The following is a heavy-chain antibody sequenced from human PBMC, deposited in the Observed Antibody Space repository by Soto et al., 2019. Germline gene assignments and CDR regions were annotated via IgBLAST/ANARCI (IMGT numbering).Heavy chain of an antibody. CDR1: RYSINNNNW. CDR3: TKNSAYALDY. Sequence: SETLSLTCDVSRYSINNNNWWSWVRQPPGGGLEWIGELHHGGSTNYNPSLESRVTFSVDISKNHFFLKLSSVTAADTAVYYCTKNSAYALDYWGQGTLVTVSS. CDR2: LHHGGST. V-gene: IGHV4-4*02. J-gene: IGHJ4*02. D-gene: IGHD5-12*01.